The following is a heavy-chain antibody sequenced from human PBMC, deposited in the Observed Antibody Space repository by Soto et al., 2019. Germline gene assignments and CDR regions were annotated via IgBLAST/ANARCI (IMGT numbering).Heavy chain of an antibody. Sequence: TATLSLTYDLPGGSMCRFRWTWIRQHPGQGLEWIGYICTGGTTKYNPSLKSRVTMSVDTSKTQFSLKLTSVTAADTAVYYCARVGSKSFYYATDVWGQGTTVTVSS. CDR3: ARVGSKSFYYATDV. CDR2: ICTGGTT. V-gene: IGHV4-4*09. D-gene: IGHD4-4*01. J-gene: IGHJ6*02. CDR1: GGSMCRFR.